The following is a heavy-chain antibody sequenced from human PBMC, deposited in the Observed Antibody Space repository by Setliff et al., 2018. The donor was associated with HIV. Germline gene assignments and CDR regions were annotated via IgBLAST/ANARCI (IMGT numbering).Heavy chain of an antibody. CDR2: IYPGDSHT. CDR1: GYYFTTFW. D-gene: IGHD3-3*01. CDR3: ARAVGEKVFRFLEWPAYYDS. J-gene: IGHJ4*02. Sequence: PGESLKISCKGSGYYFTTFWIAWVRQMPGKGLEWMGFIYPGDSHTTYSPSFQGQVTISVDTSVSTAYLQWSSLKASDTAMYFCARAVGEKVFRFLEWPAYYDSWGQGTLVTVSS. V-gene: IGHV5-51*01.